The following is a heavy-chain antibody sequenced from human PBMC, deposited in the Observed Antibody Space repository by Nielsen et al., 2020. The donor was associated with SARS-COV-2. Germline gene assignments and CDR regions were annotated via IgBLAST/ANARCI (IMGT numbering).Heavy chain of an antibody. Sequence: GSLRLSCAASGFTFSNYNMNWVRQAPGKGLEWVSLVTWDGDTTHYADPVQGRFTIYRDNYKNYLYLQMNSVRAEDTGFYYCARATTGYLYDYWGRGTLVIVSS. CDR2: VTWDGDTT. CDR1: GFTFSNYN. V-gene: IGHV3-43*01. D-gene: IGHD3-9*01. J-gene: IGHJ4*02. CDR3: ARATTGYLYDY.